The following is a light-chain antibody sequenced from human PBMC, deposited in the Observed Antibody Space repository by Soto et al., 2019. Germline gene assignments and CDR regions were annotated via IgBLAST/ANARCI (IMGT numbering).Light chain of an antibody. CDR1: SSDVGGYHY. Sequence: QSVLTQPASVSGSPGQSITISFTGTSSDVGGYHYVSWYQQHPGKAPELMIYEVSNRPSGVSNRFSGSKSGNTASLTISGLQAEDEADYYCSSYTSSSPYVFGTGTKLTVL. CDR3: SSYTSSSPYV. J-gene: IGLJ1*01. V-gene: IGLV2-14*01. CDR2: EVS.